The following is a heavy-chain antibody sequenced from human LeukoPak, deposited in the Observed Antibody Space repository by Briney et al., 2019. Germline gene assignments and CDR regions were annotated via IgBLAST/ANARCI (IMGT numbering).Heavy chain of an antibody. CDR3: TRSHPISY. J-gene: IGHJ4*02. CDR2: IRSKAYGGTS. CDR1: GYTEGDYA. Sequence: GGTLSLSCIAAGYTEGDYAMRWVSQPSGKGQEWVGFIRSKAYGGTSEYAASVKGRFTISRDDSKSIAYLQMNSLKTEDTAVYYCTRSHPISYWGQGTLVTVSS. V-gene: IGHV3-49*04.